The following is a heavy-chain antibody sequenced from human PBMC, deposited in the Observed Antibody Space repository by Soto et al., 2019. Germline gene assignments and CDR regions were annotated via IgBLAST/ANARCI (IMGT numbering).Heavy chain of an antibody. Sequence: PGWSLRLSCAAAGFTFSSYSMNWVRQAPGKGLEWISYITNGGTTIYYADSVKGRFTISRDNAKNSLYLHMNSLRDDDTAVSYCATPVVRFLEWTTDYWGQGTLVTVSS. CDR2: ITNGGTTI. V-gene: IGHV3-48*02. CDR3: ATPVVRFLEWTTDY. J-gene: IGHJ4*02. CDR1: GFTFSSYS. D-gene: IGHD3-3*01.